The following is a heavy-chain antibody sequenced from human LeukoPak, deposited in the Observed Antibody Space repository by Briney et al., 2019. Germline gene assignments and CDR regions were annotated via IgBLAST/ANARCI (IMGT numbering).Heavy chain of an antibody. V-gene: IGHV1-46*01. CDR3: ARRSEGYSSGWTPVRYFDL. Sequence: ASVKVSCKASGYTFTSYYMHWVRQAPGEGLEWMGIINPSGGSTSYAQKFQGRVTMTRDMSTSTVYMELSSLRSEDTAVYYCARRSEGYSSGWTPVRYFDLWGRGTLVTVSS. CDR2: INPSGGST. CDR1: GYTFTSYY. D-gene: IGHD6-19*01. J-gene: IGHJ2*01.